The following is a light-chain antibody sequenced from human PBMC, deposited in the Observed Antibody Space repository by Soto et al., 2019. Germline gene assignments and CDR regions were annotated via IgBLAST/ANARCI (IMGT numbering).Light chain of an antibody. CDR1: QSISSW. CDR2: DAF. CDR3: QQYNSYST. J-gene: IGKJ1*01. Sequence: DIQMTQSPSTLSASVGDRVTITCRASQSISSWLAWYQQKPGKAPKLLIYDAFNLESGVPSRFSGSGSGTEFTLTISCLQPDDFATYDCQQYNSYSTFGQGTKVEIK. V-gene: IGKV1-5*01.